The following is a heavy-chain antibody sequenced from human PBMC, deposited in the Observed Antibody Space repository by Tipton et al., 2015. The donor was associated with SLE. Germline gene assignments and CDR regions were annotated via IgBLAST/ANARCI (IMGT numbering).Heavy chain of an antibody. V-gene: IGHV4-34*01. CDR2: VNHSGST. CDR1: GGSLTDFH. D-gene: IGHD7-27*01. CDR3: ARDPNGGYGSFDY. Sequence: TLSLTCAVYGGSLTDFHWSWIRQSPGKGLEWIGEVNHSGSTNYNPSLMGRVTISVDTSKAQFSLKLSSVTAADTAVYYCARDPNGGYGSFDYWGLGALVTVSS. J-gene: IGHJ4*02.